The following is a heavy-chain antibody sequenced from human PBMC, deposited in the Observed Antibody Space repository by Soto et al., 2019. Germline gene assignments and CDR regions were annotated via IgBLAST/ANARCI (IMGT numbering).Heavy chain of an antibody. Sequence: GGSLRLSCAASGFTFSSYDMSWVRQAPGKGLEWVSGISVSGDSTYYSESVKGRFTISRDNSKNTLYLQMNSLRAEDTAVYYCAKGSWSSRPNWFDPWGQGTLVTVSS. J-gene: IGHJ5*02. CDR3: AKGSWSSRPNWFDP. D-gene: IGHD3-3*01. CDR2: ISVSGDST. CDR1: GFTFSSYD. V-gene: IGHV3-23*01.